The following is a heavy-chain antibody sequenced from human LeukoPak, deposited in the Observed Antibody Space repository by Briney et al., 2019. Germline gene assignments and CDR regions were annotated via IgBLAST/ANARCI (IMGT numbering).Heavy chain of an antibody. CDR1: EFSVSHNY. Sequence: PGGSLRLSCAASEFSVSHNYMSWVRQAPGKGLEWVSAISGSGGSTYYADSVKGRFTISRDNSKNTLYLQMNSLRAEDTAVYYCAKAPRIAVAGTDWGQGTLVTVSS. V-gene: IGHV3-23*01. CDR3: AKAPRIAVAGTD. D-gene: IGHD6-19*01. J-gene: IGHJ4*02. CDR2: ISGSGGST.